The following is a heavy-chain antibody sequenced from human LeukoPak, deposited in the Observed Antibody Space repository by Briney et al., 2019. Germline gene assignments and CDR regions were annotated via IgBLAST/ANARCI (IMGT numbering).Heavy chain of an antibody. J-gene: IGHJ4*02. V-gene: IGHV3-64D*09. CDR1: GFTFSYYA. D-gene: IGHD3-22*01. CDR2: ISSNGGST. CDR3: AKGPTYDSLPYYFDY. Sequence: PGGSLRLSCSASGFTFSYYAMHWVHQAAGKGLEFVSGISSNGGSTYYADSLKGRFTVSRDNSNNTLYLQMSSLRAEDTAIYYCAKGPTYDSLPYYFDYWGQGTLVTVSS.